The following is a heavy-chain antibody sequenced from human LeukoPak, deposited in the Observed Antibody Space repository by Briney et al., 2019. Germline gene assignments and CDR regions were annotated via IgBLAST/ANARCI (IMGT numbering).Heavy chain of an antibody. J-gene: IGHJ4*02. Sequence: PSETLPLTCTVSGGSISTTTHYWGWIRQPPGMGLEWIGNVYYSGSTYYNPSLKSRITISVDTSKNQFSLKLSSVTAADTAVYYCARRGGTAAGNYFDYWGQGTLVTVSS. CDR2: VYYSGST. V-gene: IGHV4-39*01. CDR1: GGSISTTTHY. CDR3: ARRGGTAAGNYFDY. D-gene: IGHD6-13*01.